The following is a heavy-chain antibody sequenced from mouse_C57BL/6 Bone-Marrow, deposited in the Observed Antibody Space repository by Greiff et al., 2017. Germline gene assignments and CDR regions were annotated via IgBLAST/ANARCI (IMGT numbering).Heavy chain of an antibody. V-gene: IGHV14-4*01. CDR1: GFNIKDDY. CDR2: IDPENGDT. J-gene: IGHJ1*03. D-gene: IGHD2-3*01. CDR3: TTYYDGLCWYFDV. Sequence: EVQLQQSGAELVRPGASVKLSCTASGFNIKDDYMHWVKQRPEQGLEWIGWIDPENGDTEYATKFQGKATITADTSSNTAYLQLSSLTSEDTAVYYCTTYYDGLCWYFDVWGTGTTVTVTS.